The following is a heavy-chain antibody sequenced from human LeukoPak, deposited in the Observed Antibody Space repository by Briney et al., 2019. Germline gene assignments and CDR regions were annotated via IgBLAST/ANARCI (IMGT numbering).Heavy chain of an antibody. D-gene: IGHD3-10*01. Sequence: SVKVSCKASGGTFSSYAISRVRQAPGQGLEWMGGIIPIFGTANYAQKFQGRVTITTDESTSTAYMELSSLRSEDTAVYYCARGGYYGSGLNWFDPWGQGTLVTVSS. CDR3: ARGGYYGSGLNWFDP. CDR1: GGTFSSYA. V-gene: IGHV1-69*05. J-gene: IGHJ5*02. CDR2: IIPIFGTA.